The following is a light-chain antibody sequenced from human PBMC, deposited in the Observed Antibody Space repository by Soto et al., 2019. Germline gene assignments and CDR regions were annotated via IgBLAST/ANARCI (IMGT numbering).Light chain of an antibody. J-gene: IGKJ4*01. CDR2: GAS. CDR1: QSVSSSY. CDR3: QQYGSSPELT. V-gene: IGKV3-20*01. Sequence: EIVLTQSPGTLSLSPGERATLSCRASQSVSSSYLAWYQQKPGQAPRLLIYGASSRATGIPDRFSGSGSVTDFTLTISRLEPEYFAVYYCQQYGSSPELTFGGGTKVEIK.